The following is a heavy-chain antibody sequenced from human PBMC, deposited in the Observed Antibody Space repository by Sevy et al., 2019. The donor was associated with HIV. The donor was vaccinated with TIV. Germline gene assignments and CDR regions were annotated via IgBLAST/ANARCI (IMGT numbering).Heavy chain of an antibody. CDR2: ISSSGSTI. V-gene: IGHV3-11*01. CDR3: ARGRTIFGVVIIPWYFDL. D-gene: IGHD3-3*01. J-gene: IGHJ2*01. Sequence: GGSLRLSCAASGFTFSDYYMSWIRQAPGKGLEWVSYISSSGSTIYYADSVKGRFTISRDNAKNSLYLQMNSLRAEDTAVYYCARGRTIFGVVIIPWYFDLWGRGTLVTVSS. CDR1: GFTFSDYY.